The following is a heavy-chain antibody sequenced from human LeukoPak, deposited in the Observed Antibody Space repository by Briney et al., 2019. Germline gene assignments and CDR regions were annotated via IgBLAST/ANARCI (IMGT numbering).Heavy chain of an antibody. CDR2: ISYDGINK. CDR3: AKGWGIPIFGVVTN. CDR1: GFTFSSYA. Sequence: SGGSLRLSCAASGFTFSSYAMHWVRQAPGKGLEWVTIISYDGINKYYADSVKGRFTISRDNSKNTLYLQMNSLRAEDTAVYYCAKGWGIPIFGVVTNWGQGTLVTVSS. V-gene: IGHV3-30*04. D-gene: IGHD3-3*01. J-gene: IGHJ4*02.